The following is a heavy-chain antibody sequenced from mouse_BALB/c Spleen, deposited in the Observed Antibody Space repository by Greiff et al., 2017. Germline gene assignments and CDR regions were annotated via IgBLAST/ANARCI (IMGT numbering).Heavy chain of an antibody. D-gene: IGHD1-1*01. V-gene: IGHV5-4*02. CDR1: GFTFSDYY. CDR2: ISDGGSYT. J-gene: IGHJ2*01. CDR3: ARDYYGSSLDY. Sequence: EVQGVESGGGLVKPGGSLKLSCAASGFTFSDYYMYWVRQTPEKRLEWVATISDGGSYTYYPDSVKGRFTISRDNAKNNLYLQMSSLKSEDTAMYYCARDYYGSSLDYWGQGTTLTVSS.